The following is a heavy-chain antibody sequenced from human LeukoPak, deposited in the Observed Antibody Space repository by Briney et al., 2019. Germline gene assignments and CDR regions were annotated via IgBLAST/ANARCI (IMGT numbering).Heavy chain of an antibody. J-gene: IGHJ4*02. V-gene: IGHV4-34*01. Sequence: SETLSLTCAVYGGSFSGYCWSWIRQPPGKGLEWIGEINHSGSTNYNPSLKSRVTISVDTSKNQFSLKLSSVTAADTAVYYCARSRGYSSSWGYFDYWGQGTLVTVSS. CDR2: INHSGST. D-gene: IGHD6-13*01. CDR1: GGSFSGYC. CDR3: ARSRGYSSSWGYFDY.